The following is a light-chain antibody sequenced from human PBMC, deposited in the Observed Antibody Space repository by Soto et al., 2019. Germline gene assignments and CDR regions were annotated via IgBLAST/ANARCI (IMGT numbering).Light chain of an antibody. J-gene: IGLJ3*02. CDR3: CSYTSSSTWV. CDR1: SNDVGSYNL. V-gene: IGLV2-14*02. Sequence: ALTQPASVSGSPGQSITISCSGTSNDVGSYNLVSWYQQHPGKAPKVMIYEGSKRPSGVSNRFSGSKSGNAASLTISGLQAEDEADYYCCSYTSSSTWVFGGGTKLTVL. CDR2: EGS.